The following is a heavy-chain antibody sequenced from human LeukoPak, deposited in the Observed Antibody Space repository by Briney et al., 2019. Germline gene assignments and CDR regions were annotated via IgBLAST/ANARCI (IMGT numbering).Heavy chain of an antibody. CDR1: GFTFSSYA. D-gene: IGHD2-15*01. J-gene: IGHJ6*02. CDR3: AKDDRNQVVVAATYYYYGMDV. CDR2: ISGSGGST. Sequence: PGGSLRLSCAASGFTFSSYAMSWVRQAPGKGLEWVSAISGSGGSTYYADSVKGRFTISRDNSKNTLYLQMNSLRAEDTAVYYCAKDDRNQVVVAATYYYYGMDVWGQGTTVTVSS. V-gene: IGHV3-23*01.